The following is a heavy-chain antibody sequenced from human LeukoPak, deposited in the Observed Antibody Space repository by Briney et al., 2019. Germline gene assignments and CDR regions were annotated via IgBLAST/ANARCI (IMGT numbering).Heavy chain of an antibody. CDR2: IYYSGSA. J-gene: IGHJ4*02. Sequence: PSETLSLTCTVSGGSLSSYYWSWIRQPPGKGLEWVGYIYYSGSAKYNPSLKSRVTISVDTSKNQFSLKLSSVTAGDTAVYYCARAPGIAAAGTHFDFWGQGTLVTVSS. CDR1: GGSLSSYY. V-gene: IGHV4-59*01. CDR3: ARAPGIAAAGTHFDF. D-gene: IGHD6-13*01.